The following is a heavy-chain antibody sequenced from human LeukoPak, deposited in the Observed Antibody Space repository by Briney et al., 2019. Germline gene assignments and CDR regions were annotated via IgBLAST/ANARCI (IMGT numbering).Heavy chain of an antibody. D-gene: IGHD2-2*01. V-gene: IGHV1-46*01. Sequence: ASVKVSCKASGYTFTSYYMHWVRQAPGQGLEWMGIINPSGGSTSYAQKFQGRVTMTRDTSTSTVYMELSSLRSEDTAVYYCARAPNRRYCSSTSCYSRYWFDPWGQGTLVTVSS. CDR3: ARAPNRRYCSSTSCYSRYWFDP. J-gene: IGHJ5*02. CDR2: INPSGGST. CDR1: GYTFTSYY.